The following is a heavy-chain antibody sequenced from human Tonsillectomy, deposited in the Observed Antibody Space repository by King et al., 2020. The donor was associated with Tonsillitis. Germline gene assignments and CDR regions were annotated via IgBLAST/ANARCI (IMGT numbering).Heavy chain of an antibody. V-gene: IGHV1-69*01. CDR3: ARGSYYDSSAYHWNFDL. Sequence: QLVQSGAEVKKPGSSVKVSCKASGGTFSSYAFTWVRQAPGQGLEWMGGSIPIFGSPTYAQKFQRRVTITADEFTSTVYMELRSLRSEDTAVYYCARGSYYDSSAYHWNFDLWGRGTLVTVSS. CDR1: GGTFSSYA. J-gene: IGHJ2*01. CDR2: SIPIFGSP. D-gene: IGHD3-22*01.